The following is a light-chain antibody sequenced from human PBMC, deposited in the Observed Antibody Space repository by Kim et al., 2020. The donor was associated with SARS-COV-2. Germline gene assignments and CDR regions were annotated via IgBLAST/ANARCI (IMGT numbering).Light chain of an antibody. CDR3: QQSYSTPRT. CDR1: QSISRY. V-gene: IGKV1-39*01. CDR2: AAS. J-gene: IGKJ2*02. Sequence: ERVTSTCPTSQSISRYFNYYPQNPGNAPNLLIYAASRLQSGDPSRFSGSASGTDFSLTNRSLQPEDFATYFSQQSYSTPRTCGQGTKLEI.